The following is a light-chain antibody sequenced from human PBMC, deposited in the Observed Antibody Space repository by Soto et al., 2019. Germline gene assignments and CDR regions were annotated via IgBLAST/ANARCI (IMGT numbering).Light chain of an antibody. Sequence: DIQMTQSPSSLSASVGDRVTITCQASQDISNYLNWYQQKPGKAPKLLIYDASNLETGVPSRFSGSGSGTDFPFTISSLQAEDIATYYCQQYDNRLTFGPGTKVDIK. J-gene: IGKJ3*01. CDR2: DAS. V-gene: IGKV1-33*01. CDR3: QQYDNRLT. CDR1: QDISNY.